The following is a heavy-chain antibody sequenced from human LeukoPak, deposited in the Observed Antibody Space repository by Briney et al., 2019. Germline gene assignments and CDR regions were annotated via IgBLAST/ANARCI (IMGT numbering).Heavy chain of an antibody. CDR1: GYTFTSYG. J-gene: IGHJ4*02. CDR3: ARDNSGDYGGNSGADY. V-gene: IGHV1-18*01. Sequence: ASVTVSCKASGYTFTSYGISWVRQAPGQGLEWMGWISAYNGNTNYAQKLQGRVTMTTDTSTSTAYMELRSLRSDDTAVYYCARDNSGDYGGNSGADYWGQGTLVTVSS. D-gene: IGHD4-23*01. CDR2: ISAYNGNT.